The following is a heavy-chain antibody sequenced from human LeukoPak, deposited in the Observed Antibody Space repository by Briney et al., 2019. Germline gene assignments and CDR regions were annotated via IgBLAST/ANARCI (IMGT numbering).Heavy chain of an antibody. D-gene: IGHD3-22*01. J-gene: IGHJ5*02. CDR2: IYYSGST. CDR1: GGSISSSSYY. Sequence: SETLSLTCTVSGGSISSSSYYWGWIRQPPGKGLEWIGSIYYSGSTYYNPSLKSRVTISVDTSKNQFSLKLSSVTAEDTAVYYCARERNVYRVVVITERFTNNWFDPWGQGTLVTVSS. V-gene: IGHV4-39*07. CDR3: ARERNVYRVVVITERFTNNWFDP.